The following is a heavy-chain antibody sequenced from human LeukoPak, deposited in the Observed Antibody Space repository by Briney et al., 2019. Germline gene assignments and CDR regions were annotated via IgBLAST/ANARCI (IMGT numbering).Heavy chain of an antibody. CDR2: ISWNSGSI. D-gene: IGHD6-13*01. CDR3: AKDGYSSSKIRRYYYYYYYMDV. V-gene: IGHV3-9*01. CDR1: GFTFDDYA. J-gene: IGHJ6*03. Sequence: GGSLRLSCAASGFTFDDYAMHWVRHAPGKGLEWVSGISWNSGSIGYAESVKGRFTISRDNAKNSLYLQMNSLRAEDTALYYCAKDGYSSSKIRRYYYYYYYMDVWGKGTTVTVSS.